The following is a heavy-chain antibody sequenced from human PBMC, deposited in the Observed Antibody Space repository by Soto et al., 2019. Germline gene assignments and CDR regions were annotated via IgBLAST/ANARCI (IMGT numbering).Heavy chain of an antibody. CDR1: GFTFSSYW. Sequence: GGSLRLSCAASGFTFSSYWMSWVRQAPGKGLEWVANIKQDGSEKYYVDSVKGRFTISRDNAKNSLYLQMNSLRADDTAVYYCARERSSGYFYWFDPWGQGTLVTVSS. J-gene: IGHJ5*02. V-gene: IGHV3-7*01. CDR2: IKQDGSEK. CDR3: ARERSSGYFYWFDP. D-gene: IGHD3-22*01.